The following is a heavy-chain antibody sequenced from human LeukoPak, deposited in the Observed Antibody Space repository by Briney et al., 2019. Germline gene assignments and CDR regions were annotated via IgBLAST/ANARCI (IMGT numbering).Heavy chain of an antibody. CDR1: GFTFDDYG. J-gene: IGHJ4*02. Sequence: GGSLRLPCAASGFTFDDYGMSWVRHAPGKGLEWVTGINWNGGSTGYADPVKGRFTISRDNAKNSLYLQMNSLGAEDTALYYCARVASSSSCLDYWGQGTLVTVSS. V-gene: IGHV3-20*04. CDR2: INWNGGST. CDR3: ARVASSSSCLDY. D-gene: IGHD6-6*01.